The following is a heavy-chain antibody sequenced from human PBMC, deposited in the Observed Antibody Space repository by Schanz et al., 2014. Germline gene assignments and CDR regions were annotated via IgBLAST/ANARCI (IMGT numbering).Heavy chain of an antibody. J-gene: IGHJ4*02. Sequence: QIQLVQSGPEVKKPGASVKVSCKASGYTFTSYGISWVRQAPGQGLEWMGWISAYNGNTKYPQKLQGRVTMTTDTPTSTAYMELRSLRSDDTAVYYCARDAADFYDILTEEDYWGQGTLVTVSS. CDR2: ISAYNGNT. D-gene: IGHD3-9*01. V-gene: IGHV1-18*01. CDR1: GYTFTSYG. CDR3: ARDAADFYDILTEEDY.